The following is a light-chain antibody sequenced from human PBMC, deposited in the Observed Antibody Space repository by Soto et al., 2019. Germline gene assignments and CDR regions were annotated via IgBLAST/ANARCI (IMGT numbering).Light chain of an antibody. J-gene: IGKJ3*01. V-gene: IGKV3-11*01. Sequence: EIVLTQSPATLSLSPGERATLSCRASQSVSSYLAWYQQKPGQAPRLLIYDASNRATGIPARFSGSGSGTDFTLTIGSLEPEDFAVYYCQQRSNWPPFTFGPGTKVD. CDR1: QSVSSY. CDR3: QQRSNWPPFT. CDR2: DAS.